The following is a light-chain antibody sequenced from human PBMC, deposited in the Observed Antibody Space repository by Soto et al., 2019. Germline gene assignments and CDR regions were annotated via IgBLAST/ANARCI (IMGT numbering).Light chain of an antibody. J-gene: IGKJ4*01. V-gene: IGKV1-12*01. CDR2: AAS. CDR1: QAVRSG. CDR3: HQTSSFPLA. Sequence: DIRMNQSPSSVSASVGDPVTTPCRASQAVRSGLDLYQQKPGKAPNLLIYAASSLQSGVPSRFSGCASGSDFTLTASSLLPEDVATYYCHQTSSFPLAFGGGTKVEIK.